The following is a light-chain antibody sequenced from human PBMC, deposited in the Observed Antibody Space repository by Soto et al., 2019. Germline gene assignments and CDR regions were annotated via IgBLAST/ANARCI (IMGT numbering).Light chain of an antibody. CDR3: CSYAGTSTHTV. J-gene: IGLJ7*01. V-gene: IGLV2-23*02. CDR2: EVS. CDR1: SSDVGSYNL. Sequence: QSALTQPASVSGSPGQSITISCTGTSSDVGSYNLVSWYQQHPGKAPKLMISEVSKRPSGIFDRFSGSKSGSTASLTISGLQAEDEADYYCCSYAGTSTHTVFGGGTQLTVL.